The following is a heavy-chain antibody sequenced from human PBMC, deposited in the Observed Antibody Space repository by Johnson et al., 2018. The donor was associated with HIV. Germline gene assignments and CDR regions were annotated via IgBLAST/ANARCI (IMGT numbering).Heavy chain of an antibody. CDR2: ISYDGSNK. Sequence: QVLLVESGGGVVQPGRSLRLSCAASGFTFSSYAMHWVRQAPGKGLEWVAVISYDGSNKYYADSVKGRFTISRDKAKNTLHLQMNSLRAEDTAVYYCAREWGMVTFGGVIPRNAFDIGGQGTMVTVSS. V-gene: IGHV3-30-3*01. J-gene: IGHJ3*02. CDR1: GFTFSSYA. D-gene: IGHD3-16*02. CDR3: AREWGMVTFGGVIPRNAFDI.